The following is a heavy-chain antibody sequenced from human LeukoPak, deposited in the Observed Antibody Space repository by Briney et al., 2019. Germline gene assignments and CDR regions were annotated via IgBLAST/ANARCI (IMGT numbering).Heavy chain of an antibody. CDR1: GGSISSYY. D-gene: IGHD1-26*01. CDR2: IYYSGST. J-gene: IGHJ4*02. V-gene: IGHV4-59*12. Sequence: SETLSLTCTVSGGSISSYYWSWIRQPPGKGLEWIGYIYYSGSTNYNPSLKSRVTISVDTSKNQFSLMLSSVTAADTAVYYCARGPIVGATGFDYWGQGTLVTVSS. CDR3: ARGPIVGATGFDY.